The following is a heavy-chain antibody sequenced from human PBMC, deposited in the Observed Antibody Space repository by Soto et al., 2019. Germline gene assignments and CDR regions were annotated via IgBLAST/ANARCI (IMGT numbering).Heavy chain of an antibody. D-gene: IGHD5-18*01. Sequence: ASVKVSCKVSGYTLTELSMHWVRQAPGQGLEWMGGIIPIFGTANYAQKFQGRVTITADESTSTAYMELSSLRSEDTAVYYCARQISRGYSYGYCDYWGQGTLVTVSS. CDR1: GYTLTELS. J-gene: IGHJ4*02. CDR2: IIPIFGTA. V-gene: IGHV1-69*13. CDR3: ARQISRGYSYGYCDY.